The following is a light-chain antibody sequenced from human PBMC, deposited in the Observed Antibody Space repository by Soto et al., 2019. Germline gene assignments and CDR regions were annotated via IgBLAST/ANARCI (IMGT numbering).Light chain of an antibody. V-gene: IGKV3-15*01. J-gene: IGKJ2*01. CDR3: QQYNSWPYT. CDR1: QNISAN. CDR2: GAS. Sequence: IVMAQSPATLSVSPGERATLSCRASQNISANLAWYQQKPGQAPRFLIFGASTRATGIPPRFRGSGSGTEFTLTISSLQSEDFAVYYCQQYNSWPYTFGQGTKLEIK.